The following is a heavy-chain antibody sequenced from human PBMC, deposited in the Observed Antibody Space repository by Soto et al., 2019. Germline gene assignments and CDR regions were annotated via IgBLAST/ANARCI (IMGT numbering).Heavy chain of an antibody. CDR2: IYSSGST. CDR3: ARESEDLTSNFDY. Sequence: SSETLSLTCTVSGGSISSYYWTWIRQPPGKGLEWIGYIYSSGSTNYNPSLKSRVTISIDTSKNEVSLKVTSVTAADTAVYYCARESEDLTSNFDYWGQGTLVTVSS. V-gene: IGHV4-59*01. CDR1: GGSISSYY. J-gene: IGHJ4*02.